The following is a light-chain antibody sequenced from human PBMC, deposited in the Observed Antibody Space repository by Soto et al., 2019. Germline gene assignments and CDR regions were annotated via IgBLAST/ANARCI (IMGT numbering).Light chain of an antibody. CDR1: QRVSSN. Sequence: CPGVGDSITFRVSQRVSSNLAWYQQKPGQAPSLLIYGASTRATDTPARFSGSGSGTELTLTNTCRPSEEFAVYPCQQYHCWPPGTFAQGTKVDIK. CDR2: GAS. J-gene: IGKJ1*01. V-gene: IGKV3-15*01. CDR3: QQYHCWPPGT.